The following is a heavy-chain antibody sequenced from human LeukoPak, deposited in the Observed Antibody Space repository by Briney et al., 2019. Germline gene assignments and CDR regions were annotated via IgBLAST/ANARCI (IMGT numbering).Heavy chain of an antibody. Sequence: GGSLRLSCAASGFTFSSYSMNWVRQAPGKGLEWVSSISSSSSYIYYADSVKGRFTISRDNAKNSLYLQMNSLRAEDTAVYYCARKLQLERGMDWGQGTLVTVSS. CDR2: ISSSSSYI. CDR3: ARKLQLERGMD. V-gene: IGHV3-21*01. CDR1: GFTFSSYS. J-gene: IGHJ4*02. D-gene: IGHD1-1*01.